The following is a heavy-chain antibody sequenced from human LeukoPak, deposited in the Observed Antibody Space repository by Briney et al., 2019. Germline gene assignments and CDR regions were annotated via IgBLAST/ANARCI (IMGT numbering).Heavy chain of an antibody. D-gene: IGHD4-17*01. Sequence: SETLSLTCTVSGGSISSYYWSWIRQPPGKGLEWIGYIYYSGSTNYNPSLKSRVTISVDTSKNQFSLKLSSVTAADTAVYYCARDVGDYDYYYYGMDVWGQGTMVTVSS. J-gene: IGHJ6*02. CDR1: GGSISSYY. CDR2: IYYSGST. CDR3: ARDVGDYDYYYYGMDV. V-gene: IGHV4-59*01.